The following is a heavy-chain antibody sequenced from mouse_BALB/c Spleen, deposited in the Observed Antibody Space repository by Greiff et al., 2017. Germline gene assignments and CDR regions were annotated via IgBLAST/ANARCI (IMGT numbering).Heavy chain of an antibody. D-gene: IGHD2-2*01. CDR3: ARRAYGYDSMDY. CDR1: GYSITSDYA. J-gene: IGHJ4*01. Sequence: EVQLQESGPGLVKPSQSLSLTCTVTGYSITSDYAWNWIRQFPGNKLEWMGYISYSGSTSYNPSLKSRISITRDTSKNQFFLQLNSVTTEDTATYYCARRAYGYDSMDYWGQGTSVTVSS. CDR2: ISYSGST. V-gene: IGHV3-2*02.